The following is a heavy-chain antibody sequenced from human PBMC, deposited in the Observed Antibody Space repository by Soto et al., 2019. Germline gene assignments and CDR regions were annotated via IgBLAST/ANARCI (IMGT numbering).Heavy chain of an antibody. V-gene: IGHV4-4*07. CDR1: GASISGFY. J-gene: IGHJ5*02. CDR3: VRDGTKTLRDWFDP. Sequence: SETLSLTCTVSGASISGFYWSWIRKSAGKGLEWIGRIYATGTTDYNPSLKSRVMMSVDTSKKQFSLKLRSVTAADTAVYYCVRDGTKTLRDWFDPWGHGISVTRSS. D-gene: IGHD1-1*01. CDR2: IYATGTT.